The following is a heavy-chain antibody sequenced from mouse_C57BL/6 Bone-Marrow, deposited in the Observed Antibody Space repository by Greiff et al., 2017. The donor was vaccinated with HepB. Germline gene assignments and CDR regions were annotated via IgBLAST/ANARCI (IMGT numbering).Heavy chain of an antibody. D-gene: IGHD1-1*01. V-gene: IGHV1-64*01. J-gene: IGHJ2*01. CDR2: FHPNSGST. CDR3: ARFITTVVATGYFDY. Sequence: QVQLQQPGAELVKPGASVKLSCKASGYTFTSYWMHWVKQRPGQGLEWIGMFHPNSGSTNYNEKFKSKATLTVDKSSSTAYMQLSSLTSEDSAVYYGARFITTVVATGYFDYWGQGTTLTVSS. CDR1: GYTFTSYW.